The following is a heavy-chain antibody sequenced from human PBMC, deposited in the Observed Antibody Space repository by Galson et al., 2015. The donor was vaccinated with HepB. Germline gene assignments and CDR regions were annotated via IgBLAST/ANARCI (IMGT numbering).Heavy chain of an antibody. CDR1: GFTFSRYG. V-gene: IGHV3-33*01. J-gene: IGHJ3*02. CDR3: ARERPQGPAARSEAFDI. Sequence: SLRLSCAASGFTFSRYGMHWVRQAPGKGLEWVAVIWYDGTDIHYIDSVKGRFTISRDNSKNTLYLQMNSLRAEDTAVYYCARERPQGPAARSEAFDIWGRGAMVTVSS. D-gene: IGHD2-2*01. CDR2: IWYDGTDI.